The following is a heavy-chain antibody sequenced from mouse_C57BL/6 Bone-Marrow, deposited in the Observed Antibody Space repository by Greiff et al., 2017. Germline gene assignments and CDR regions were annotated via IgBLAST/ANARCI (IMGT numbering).Heavy chain of an antibody. V-gene: IGHV3-6*01. CDR3: ARGANCFDY. Sequence: EVQLVESGPGLVKPSQSLSLTCSVTGYSITSGYYWNWIRQFPGNKLEWMGYISYDGSNNYNPSLKNRISITRDTSKNQFFLKLNSVTTEDTATYYCARGANCFDYWGKGTTLTVSS. J-gene: IGHJ2*01. CDR1: GYSITSGYY. D-gene: IGHD4-1*01. CDR2: ISYDGSN.